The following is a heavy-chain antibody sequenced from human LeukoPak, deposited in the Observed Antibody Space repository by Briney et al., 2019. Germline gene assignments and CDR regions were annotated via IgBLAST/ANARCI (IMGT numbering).Heavy chain of an antibody. CDR1: GFPFSSYG. D-gene: IGHD2-15*01. CDR2: ITGSTRTT. CDR3: AKDQLNRFCSSGSCSITHDS. Sequence: GGSLSLSCAAPGFPFSSYGMSWVRQAPGEGLEWVSGITGSTRTTYYADSVKGRFTISRDNSKNTLYLQMNSLRAEDTAVYYCAKDQLNRFCSSGSCSITHDSWGQGTLVTVSS. V-gene: IGHV3-23*01. J-gene: IGHJ4*02.